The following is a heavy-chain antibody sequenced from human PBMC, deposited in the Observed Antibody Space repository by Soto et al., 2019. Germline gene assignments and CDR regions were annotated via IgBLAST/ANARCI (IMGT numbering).Heavy chain of an antibody. Sequence: PGGSLRLSCAPSGFTFSSYWMSWVRQAPGKGLGWVANIKQDESEKYDVDSVKGRFTISRDNAKDSLYLQMNSLRAEDTAVYYCARAPKGFCSTGSCFFDDWGHGSLVTVP. V-gene: IGHV3-7*01. D-gene: IGHD2-15*01. CDR2: IKQDESEK. CDR1: GFTFSSYW. CDR3: ARAPKGFCSTGSCFFDD. J-gene: IGHJ4*01.